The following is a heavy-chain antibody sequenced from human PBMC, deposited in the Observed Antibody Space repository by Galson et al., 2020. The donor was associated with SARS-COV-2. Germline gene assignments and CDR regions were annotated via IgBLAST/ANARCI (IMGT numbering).Heavy chain of an antibody. J-gene: IGHJ4*02. V-gene: IGHV4-59*01. D-gene: IGHD6-13*01. CDR3: AREWYSSSWYNGPFDY. Sequence: SETLSLTCTVSGGSISSYYWSWIRQPPGKGLEWIGYIYYSGSTNYNPSLKSRVTISVDTSKNQFSLKLSSVTAADTAVYYCAREWYSSSWYNGPFDYWGQGTLVTVSS. CDR2: IYYSGST. CDR1: GGSISSYY.